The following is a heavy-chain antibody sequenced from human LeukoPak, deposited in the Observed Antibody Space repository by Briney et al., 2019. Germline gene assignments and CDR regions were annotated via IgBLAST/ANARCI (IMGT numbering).Heavy chain of an antibody. Sequence: WPGGSLTLSCAASGFTFNDYGMTWVRQPPGKGLEWVSGLNLNGDITRYAYSVKGRFTISRDNAKSSLYLQMNSLRDEDTAVYYCARDRPSSRTTVDYYYYYYGMDDWGQGTTVTVSS. CDR1: GFTFNDYG. CDR2: LNLNGDIT. V-gene: IGHV3-20*04. J-gene: IGHJ6*02. D-gene: IGHD4-17*01. CDR3: ARDRPSSRTTVDYYYYYYGMDD.